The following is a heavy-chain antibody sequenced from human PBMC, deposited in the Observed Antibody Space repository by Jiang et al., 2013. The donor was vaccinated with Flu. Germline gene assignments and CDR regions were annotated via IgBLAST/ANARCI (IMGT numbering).Heavy chain of an antibody. J-gene: IGHJ4*02. Sequence: WIRQPPRKGLEWIGYIYYMGGTNYNPSLKSRVTISVDTSKNQFSLKLSSVTAADTAVYYCARYTGPSGSAVDYWGQGTLVTVSS. D-gene: IGHD3-10*01. CDR2: IYYMGGT. V-gene: IGHV4-59*01. CDR3: ARYTGPSGSAVDY.